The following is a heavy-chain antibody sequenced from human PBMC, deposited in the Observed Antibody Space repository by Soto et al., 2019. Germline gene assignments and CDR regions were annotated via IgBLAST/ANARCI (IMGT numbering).Heavy chain of an antibody. CDR3: ARGVNHAFAI. J-gene: IGHJ3*02. CDR2: VTSSSTTT. CDR1: GFTFSTSA. Sequence: EVQLVESGGGLVQPGGSLRLSCAASGFTFSTSAMNWVRQAPGKGLEWLSFVTSSSTTTYYADSVRGRFTISRDNAKNSLYLQMNSLRVEDTAVYYCARGVNHAFAIWGQGTVVTVSS. V-gene: IGHV3-48*01.